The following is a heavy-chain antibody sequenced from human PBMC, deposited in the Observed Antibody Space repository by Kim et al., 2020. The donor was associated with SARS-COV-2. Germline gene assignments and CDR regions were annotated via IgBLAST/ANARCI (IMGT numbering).Heavy chain of an antibody. J-gene: IGHJ4*02. V-gene: IGHV3-74*01. Sequence: GITTYADSVKGRFSISRDNAQNTLYLQMNSLRPEDTAVYYCVRDLMGASDYWGQGALVTVSS. CDR3: VRDLMGASDY. D-gene: IGHD1-26*01. CDR2: GIT.